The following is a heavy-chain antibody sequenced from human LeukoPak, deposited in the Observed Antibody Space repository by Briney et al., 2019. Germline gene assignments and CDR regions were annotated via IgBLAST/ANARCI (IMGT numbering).Heavy chain of an antibody. CDR3: AAADSFDY. D-gene: IGHD6-13*01. CDR2: IKQDGSEK. J-gene: IGHJ4*02. V-gene: IGHV3-7*01. Sequence: PGGSLRLSCAASGFTFSSYWMSWVRQAPGEGLEWVANIKQDGSEKYYVDSVKGRFTISRDNAKNSLYLQMNNLRAEDTAVYYCAAADSFDYWGQGILVTVSS. CDR1: GFTFSSYW.